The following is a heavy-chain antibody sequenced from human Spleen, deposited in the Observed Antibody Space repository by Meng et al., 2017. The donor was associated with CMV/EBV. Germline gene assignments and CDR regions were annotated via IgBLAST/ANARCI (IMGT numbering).Heavy chain of an antibody. D-gene: IGHD4-17*01. V-gene: IGHV2-5*01. J-gene: IGHJ2*01. Sequence: SRNTNGVGVGWIRQPPGKALEWVALIYWNHDKRYSPSLKSRLTIAEDTSKNQVVLTVTNMDPVDTATYYCARTLSSYGDYVSWFFDLWGRGTLVTVSS. CDR2: IYWNHDK. CDR1: SRNTNGVG. CDR3: ARTLSSYGDYVSWFFDL.